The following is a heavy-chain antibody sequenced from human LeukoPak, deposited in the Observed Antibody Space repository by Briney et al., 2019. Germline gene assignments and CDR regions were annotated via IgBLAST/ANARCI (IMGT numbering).Heavy chain of an antibody. CDR3: TTESSGWNAEGMDV. CDR2: ISYDGSNK. Sequence: PGGSLRLSCAASGFTFSSYAMHWVRQAPGKGLEWVAVISYDGSNKYYADSVKGRFTISRDNSKNTLYLQMNSLKIEDTAVYYCTTESSGWNAEGMDVWGKGTTVTVSS. CDR1: GFTFSSYA. J-gene: IGHJ6*04. V-gene: IGHV3-30*04. D-gene: IGHD6-19*01.